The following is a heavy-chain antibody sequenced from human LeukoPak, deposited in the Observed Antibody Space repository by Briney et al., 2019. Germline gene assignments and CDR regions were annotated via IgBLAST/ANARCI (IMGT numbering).Heavy chain of an antibody. D-gene: IGHD3-22*01. V-gene: IGHV3-21*01. Sequence: PGGSLRLSCAASGFTFSSYSMNWVRQAPGKGLEWVSSISSSSSYIYYADSVKGRFTISRDNAKNSLYLQMNSLRAEDTAVYYCDVGPNDSSGYYYPFDYWGQGTLVTVSS. CDR3: DVGPNDSSGYYYPFDY. CDR1: GFTFSSYS. CDR2: ISSSSSYI. J-gene: IGHJ4*02.